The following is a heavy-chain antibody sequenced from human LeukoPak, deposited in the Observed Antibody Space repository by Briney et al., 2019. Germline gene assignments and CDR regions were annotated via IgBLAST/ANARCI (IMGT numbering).Heavy chain of an antibody. CDR3: ARAESITIFGVAPGWFDP. D-gene: IGHD3-3*01. CDR2: IYYSGST. CDR1: GGSISSSSYY. J-gene: IGHJ5*02. V-gene: IGHV4-39*07. Sequence: SETLSLTCTVSGGSISSSSYYWGWIRQPPGKGLEWIGSIYYSGSTYYNPSLKSRVTISVDTSKNQFSLKPSSVTAADTAVYYCARAESITIFGVAPGWFDPWGQGTLVTVSS.